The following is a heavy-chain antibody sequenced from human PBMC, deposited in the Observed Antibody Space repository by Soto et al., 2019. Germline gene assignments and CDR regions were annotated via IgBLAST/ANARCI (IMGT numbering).Heavy chain of an antibody. D-gene: IGHD2-15*01. J-gene: IGHJ5*02. CDR2: IYYSGST. CDR1: YGSISSYY. V-gene: IGHV4-59*01. CDR3: ARVEPHRYCSGGSSYSGWFEP. Sequence: PSETLSLTCTVSYGSISSYYWSWIRQPPFKLLELIGYIYYSGSTNYNPSLKSRVTISVDTSKNQFSLKLSSVTAADTAVYYCARVEPHRYCSGGSSYSGWFEPWGQGTLVTVSS.